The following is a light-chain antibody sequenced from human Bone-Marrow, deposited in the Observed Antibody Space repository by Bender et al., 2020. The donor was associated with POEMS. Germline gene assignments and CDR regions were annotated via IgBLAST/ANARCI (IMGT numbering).Light chain of an antibody. V-gene: IGLV2-8*01. CDR1: SSDLGGYNY. Sequence: QSALTQPPSASGSPGQSVTISCTGTSSDLGGYNYVSWYQQHPGKAPKLMIYEVSDRPSGVSDRFSGSKSGNTASLTVSGLQAEDEADYYCSAYAGSSTLLFGGGTKLTVL. CDR3: SAYAGSSTLL. J-gene: IGLJ2*01. CDR2: EVS.